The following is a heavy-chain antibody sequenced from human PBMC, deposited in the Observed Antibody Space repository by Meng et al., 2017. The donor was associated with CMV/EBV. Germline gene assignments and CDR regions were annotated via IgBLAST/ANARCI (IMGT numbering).Heavy chain of an antibody. CDR3: ARGGSSSSYYNWFDP. D-gene: IGHD6-13*01. J-gene: IGHJ5*02. V-gene: IGHV4-34*01. CDR1: GGSFSCYY. Sequence: VYGGSFSCYYWSWIRQPPGKGLEWIGEINHSGSTNYNPSLKSRVTISVDTSKNQFSLKLSSVTAADTAVYYCARGGSSSSYYNWFDPWGQGTLVTVSS. CDR2: INHSGST.